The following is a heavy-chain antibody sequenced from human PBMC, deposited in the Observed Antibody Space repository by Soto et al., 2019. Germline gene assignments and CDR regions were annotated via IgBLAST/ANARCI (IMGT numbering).Heavy chain of an antibody. CDR3: ARETNGFMGAIAPAGYYYYGMDV. J-gene: IGHJ6*02. CDR1: GFTFSDYY. CDR2: ISSSGSTI. V-gene: IGHV3-11*01. D-gene: IGHD1-26*01. Sequence: QVQLVESGGGLVKPGGSLRLSCAASGFTFSDYYMSWIRQAPGKGLEWVSYISSSGSTIYYADSVKGRFTISRDNAKNPMYLQMNSLRAEATAVYYCARETNGFMGAIAPAGYYYYGMDVWGQGTTVTVSS.